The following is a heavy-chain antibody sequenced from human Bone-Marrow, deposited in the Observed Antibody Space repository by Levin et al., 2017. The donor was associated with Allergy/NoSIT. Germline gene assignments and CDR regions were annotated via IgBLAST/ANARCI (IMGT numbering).Heavy chain of an antibody. CDR3: ARDVDSQVVDYYGLPV. D-gene: IGHD3-10*01. CDR2: ISSTSSVI. Sequence: GESLKISCVASGFTFSDYEMNWVRQAPGKGLEWISYISSTSSVILYADSAKGRFTISRDNAKNSLYLQMNSLRVEDTAVYSCARDVDSQVVDYYGLPVWGQVTTVNVS. V-gene: IGHV3-48*03. J-gene: IGHJ6*02. CDR1: GFTFSDYE.